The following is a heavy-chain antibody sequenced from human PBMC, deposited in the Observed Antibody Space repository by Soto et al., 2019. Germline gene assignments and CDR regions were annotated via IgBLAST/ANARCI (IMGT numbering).Heavy chain of an antibody. J-gene: IGHJ6*02. D-gene: IGHD1-26*01. CDR1: GGSISSGGYY. CDR3: ARVSGSYYYGMDV. Sequence: TLSLTCTVSGGSISSGGYYWSWIRQHPGKGLEWIGYIYYSGSTYYNPSLKSRVTISVDKSKNQFSLKLSSVTAADTAVYYCARVSGSYYYGMDVWGQGITVTVS. V-gene: IGHV4-31*03. CDR2: IYYSGST.